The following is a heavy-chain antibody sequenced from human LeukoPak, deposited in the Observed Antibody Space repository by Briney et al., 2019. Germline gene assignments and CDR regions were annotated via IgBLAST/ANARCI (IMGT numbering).Heavy chain of an antibody. CDR1: GFTFSGYW. D-gene: IGHD6-13*01. Sequence: GGSLRLSCAASGFTFSGYWMSWVHQAPGKGLEWVANIKQDGSEKYYVDSVKGRFTISRDNAKNSLFLQMNSLRAEDTAVYYCARDWQWQQLDGDAFDIWGQGTMVTVSS. J-gene: IGHJ3*02. CDR2: IKQDGSEK. V-gene: IGHV3-7*04. CDR3: ARDWQWQQLDGDAFDI.